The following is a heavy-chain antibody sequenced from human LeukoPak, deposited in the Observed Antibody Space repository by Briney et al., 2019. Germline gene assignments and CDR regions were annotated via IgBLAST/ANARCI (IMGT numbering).Heavy chain of an antibody. J-gene: IGHJ4*02. V-gene: IGHV4-4*09. CDR2: IYTSGST. Sequence: PSETLSLTCTVSGGSISSYYWSWIRQPPGKGLEWIGYIYTSGSTNYNPSLKSRVTISVDTSKNQFSLKLSSVTAADTAVYYCARSQPASRFDYWGQGTLVTVSS. CDR3: ARSQPASRFDY. D-gene: IGHD6-13*01. CDR1: GGSISSYY.